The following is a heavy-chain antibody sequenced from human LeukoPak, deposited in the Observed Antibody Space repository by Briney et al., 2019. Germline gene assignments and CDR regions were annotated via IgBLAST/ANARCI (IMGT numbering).Heavy chain of an antibody. D-gene: IGHD5-12*01. CDR3: ASTAPGGYSGYQPLDY. V-gene: IGHV1-69*06. CDR1: GGTFSSYA. CDR2: IIPIFGAA. J-gene: IGHJ4*02. Sequence: SVKASCKASGGTFSSYAISWVRQAPGQGLEWMGGIIPIFGAANYAQKFQGRVTITADKSTSTAYMELSSLRSEDTAVYYCASTAPGGYSGYQPLDYWGQGTLVTVSS.